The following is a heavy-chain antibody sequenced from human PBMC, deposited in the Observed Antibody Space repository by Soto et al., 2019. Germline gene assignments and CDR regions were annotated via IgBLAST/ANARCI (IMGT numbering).Heavy chain of an antibody. J-gene: IGHJ3*01. CDR2: ISSTGRTS. Sequence: GGSLRLSCAASGFDFSSHRMNRVRQAPGKGLEWVSTISSTGRTSYYTDSVKGRFTVSRDNSKNTVSLQMSSLRVEDTALYYCAKRLDTSTSWGAFDFWGQGAMVAVSS. D-gene: IGHD2-2*01. CDR1: GFDFSSHR. CDR3: AKRLDTSTSWGAFDF. V-gene: IGHV3-23*01.